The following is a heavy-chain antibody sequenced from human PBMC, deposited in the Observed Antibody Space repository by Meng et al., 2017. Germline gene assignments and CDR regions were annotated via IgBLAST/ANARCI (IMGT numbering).Heavy chain of an antibody. D-gene: IGHD6-19*01. V-gene: IGHV3-7*01. Sequence: LSLTCAASGFTFSSYWMSWVRQAPGKGLEWVANIKQDGSEKYYVDSVKGRFTISRDNAKNSLYLQMNSLRAEDTAVYYCARDSQWLVREYAFDIWGQGTMVTVSS. CDR2: IKQDGSEK. CDR1: GFTFSSYW. CDR3: ARDSQWLVREYAFDI. J-gene: IGHJ3*02.